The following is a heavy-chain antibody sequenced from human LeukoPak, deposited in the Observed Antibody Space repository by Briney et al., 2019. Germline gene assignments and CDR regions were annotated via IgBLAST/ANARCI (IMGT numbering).Heavy chain of an antibody. V-gene: IGHV3-7*01. CDR1: GFSFSNYW. CDR2: IKDDGSEK. CDR3: ARRSTEDY. D-gene: IGHD2-2*01. J-gene: IGHJ4*02. Sequence: GGSLRLSCVASGFSFSNYWMSWVRQAPGKGLEWVATIKDDGSEKYSVQGRFTISRDNARNSLYLHMNSLRVEDTAVYYCARRSTEDYWGQGTLVTVSS.